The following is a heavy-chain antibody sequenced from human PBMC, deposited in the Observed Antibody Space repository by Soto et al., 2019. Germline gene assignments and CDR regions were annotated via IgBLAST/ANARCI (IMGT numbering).Heavy chain of an antibody. D-gene: IGHD2-21*02. Sequence: GASVKVSCKASGDTFSTYTITWMRQAPGRGLEWVGGIIPRSAKANYAQKLQGRVTITADESTSTAYMELSSLRSEDTAVYYCARNSRDLAYCGGDCYSFFFDYWGQGTLVTVSS. J-gene: IGHJ4*02. CDR1: GDTFSTYT. CDR2: IIPRSAKA. V-gene: IGHV1-69*13. CDR3: ARNSRDLAYCGGDCYSFFFDY.